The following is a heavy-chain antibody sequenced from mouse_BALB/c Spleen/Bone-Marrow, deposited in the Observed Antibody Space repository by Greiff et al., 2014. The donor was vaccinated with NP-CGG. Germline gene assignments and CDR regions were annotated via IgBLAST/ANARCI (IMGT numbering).Heavy chain of an antibody. CDR3: ASYRYGWYFDV. Sequence: EVQLQQSGAELVKPGASVKLSCTASGFNIKDTYLHWVKQRPEQGLDWIGRIDPAIFTKYDPRFQGKATITADTSSDTAYLHLSSLTSEDTAVYYCASYRYGWYFDVWGAGTTVTVSS. CDR1: GFNIKDTY. D-gene: IGHD2-14*01. J-gene: IGHJ1*01. V-gene: IGHV14-3*02. CDR2: IDPAIFT.